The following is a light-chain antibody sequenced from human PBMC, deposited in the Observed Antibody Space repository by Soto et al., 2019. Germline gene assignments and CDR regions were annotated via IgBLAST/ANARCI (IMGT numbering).Light chain of an antibody. J-gene: IGKJ5*01. CDR1: QSVSSGY. V-gene: IGKV3-15*01. CDR3: QQYIKWPIT. Sequence: EIVLTQSPGTLSLSPGARAPLSCRASQSVSSGYLAWYQQEPGQSPRLLIYGASTRATGIPARFSGSGSGTEFTLTVSSLQSEDFAVYYCQQYIKWPITFGQGTRLEI. CDR2: GAS.